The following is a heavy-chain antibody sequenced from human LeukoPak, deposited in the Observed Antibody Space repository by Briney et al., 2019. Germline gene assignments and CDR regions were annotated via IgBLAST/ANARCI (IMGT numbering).Heavy chain of an antibody. CDR3: AKDLPAAYFDY. CDR2: IRSDGGIK. J-gene: IGHJ4*02. CDR1: GFTFSNFG. Sequence: GGSLRLSCAASGFTFSNFGMHWVRQAPGKGLEWVAFIRSDGGIKYYADSVKGRFTISRDNSKNTLYLQMNSLRAEDTAVHYCAKDLPAAYFDYWGQGTLVTVSS. V-gene: IGHV3-30*02. D-gene: IGHD2-2*01.